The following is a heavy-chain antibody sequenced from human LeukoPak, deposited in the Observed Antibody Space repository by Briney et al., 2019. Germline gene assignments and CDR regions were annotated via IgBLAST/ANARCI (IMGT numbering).Heavy chain of an antibody. D-gene: IGHD3-10*01. Sequence: PSETLSLTCAVYGGSFSGYYWSWIRQPPGKGLEWIGEINHSGSTNYNPSLKRRVTISVDTSKNQFSLKLSSVTAADTAVYYCARVSTMVRGVDYWGQGTLVTVSS. CDR2: INHSGST. V-gene: IGHV4-34*01. CDR1: GGSFSGYY. CDR3: ARVSTMVRGVDY. J-gene: IGHJ4*02.